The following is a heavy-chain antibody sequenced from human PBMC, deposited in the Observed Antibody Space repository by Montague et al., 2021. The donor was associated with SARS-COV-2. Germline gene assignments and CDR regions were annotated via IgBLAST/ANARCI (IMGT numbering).Heavy chain of an antibody. D-gene: IGHD3-22*01. CDR1: GGSLSSDY. CDR2: ISLSGST. CDR3: ARGLIDITMMVVVFTGASLYFDY. V-gene: IGHV4-34*01. Sequence: SETLSLTCAVSGGSLSSDYWSCCRQPLGRGLVWIGEISLSGSTNYNHSLNSRGAISSDTSKNQFSLILSSVTAADTAVFYCARGLIDITMMVVVFTGASLYFDYWGQGTLVTVSS. J-gene: IGHJ4*02.